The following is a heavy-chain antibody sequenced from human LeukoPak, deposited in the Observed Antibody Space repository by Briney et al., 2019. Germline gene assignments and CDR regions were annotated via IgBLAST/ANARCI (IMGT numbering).Heavy chain of an antibody. J-gene: IGHJ4*02. CDR1: GFNFGTYW. D-gene: IGHD1-26*01. Sequence: GGSLRLSCTAAGFNFGTYWMSWVRQSPEKGLEFVANIKYDDTVKNYVDSVKGRFTISRDNPKNSLYLQMNSLRGEDTAVYYCAKGGATRGRFENWGPGTLVIVSS. CDR3: AKGGATRGRFEN. CDR2: IKYDDTVK. V-gene: IGHV3-7*01.